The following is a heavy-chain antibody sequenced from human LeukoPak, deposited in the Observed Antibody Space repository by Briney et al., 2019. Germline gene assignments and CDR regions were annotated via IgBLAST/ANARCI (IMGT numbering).Heavy chain of an antibody. CDR2: IYYSGST. CDR1: GGSISSSSHY. V-gene: IGHV4-39*01. Sequence: SETLSLTCTVSGGSISSSSHYWGWIRQPPGKWLEWIGSIYYSGSTYYNPSLKSRVTISVDTSKNQFSLKLSSVTAADTAVYYCARHDDIVVVPVQGAFDIWGQGTMVTVSS. J-gene: IGHJ3*02. CDR3: ARHDDIVVVPVQGAFDI. D-gene: IGHD2-2*01.